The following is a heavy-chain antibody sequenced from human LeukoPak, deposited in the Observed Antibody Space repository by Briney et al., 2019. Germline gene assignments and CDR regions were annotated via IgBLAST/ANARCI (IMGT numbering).Heavy chain of an antibody. J-gene: IGHJ4*02. V-gene: IGHV1-18*01. CDR2: ITPYNGSP. Sequence: ASVKVSCKASGYTFTTAGITWARQAPGQGLEWLGWITPYNGSPTYAQRLQGRVTLTTDTSTTTAYMELRSPTSDDTAIYYCARGGDGDYDYWGQGTLVTVSS. D-gene: IGHD4-17*01. CDR1: GYTFTTAG. CDR3: ARGGDGDYDY.